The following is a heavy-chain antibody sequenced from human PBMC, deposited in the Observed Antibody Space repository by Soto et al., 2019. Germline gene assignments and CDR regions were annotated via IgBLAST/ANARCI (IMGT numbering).Heavy chain of an antibody. CDR1: GGSFSGFY. D-gene: IGHD1-26*01. CDR3: ARGRRELRFDQ. CDR2: INHSGST. J-gene: IGHJ4*02. Sequence: SETLSLTCAVYGGSFSGFYWSWIRQPPGKGLEWIGEINHSGSTNYNPSLKSRVTISVDTSKNQFSLKLSSVTAADTAVYFCARGRRELRFDQWGQGTLVTVSS. V-gene: IGHV4-34*01.